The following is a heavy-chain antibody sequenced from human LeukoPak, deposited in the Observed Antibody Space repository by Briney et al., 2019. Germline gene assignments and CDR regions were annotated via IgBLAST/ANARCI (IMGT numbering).Heavy chain of an antibody. CDR2: INSDGSST. Sequence: GGSVRLSCEASGFTFNNYWMHWVRQAPGKGLVWVSRINSDGSSTTYAEFMKGRITISRDNAKNTLYLQMNSLRVEDTAIYYCARASPGAFDIWGQGTMLTVSS. CDR3: ARASPGAFDI. CDR1: GFTFNNYW. V-gene: IGHV3-74*01. J-gene: IGHJ3*02.